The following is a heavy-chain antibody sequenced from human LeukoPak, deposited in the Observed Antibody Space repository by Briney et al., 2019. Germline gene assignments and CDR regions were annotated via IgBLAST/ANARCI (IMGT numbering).Heavy chain of an antibody. CDR2: ISSSSSTI. D-gene: IGHD6-13*01. CDR3: ARDPHIAASGTIFDY. CDR1: GFTFSSCS. V-gene: IGHV3-48*02. Sequence: GGSLRLSCAVSGFTFSSCSMNWVRQAPGKGLEWVSYISSSSSTIYYADSVKGRFTISRDNAKNSLYLQMNSLRDEDSAVYYCARDPHIAASGTIFDYWGQGTLVTVSS. J-gene: IGHJ4*02.